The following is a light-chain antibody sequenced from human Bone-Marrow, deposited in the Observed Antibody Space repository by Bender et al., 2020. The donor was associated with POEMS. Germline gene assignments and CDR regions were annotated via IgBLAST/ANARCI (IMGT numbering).Light chain of an antibody. V-gene: IGLV1-44*01. Sequence: QSVLTQPPSASGTPGQRVTISCSGSSSKFGSYPVNWYQQLPGAAPKLVIFNNSPRPSGVPDRFSGSNSGTSASLAISGLLSDDEADFYWATWDDSLNGWVFGGGTKLTVL. J-gene: IGLJ3*02. CDR1: SSKFGSYP. CDR2: NNS. CDR3: ATWDDSLNGWV.